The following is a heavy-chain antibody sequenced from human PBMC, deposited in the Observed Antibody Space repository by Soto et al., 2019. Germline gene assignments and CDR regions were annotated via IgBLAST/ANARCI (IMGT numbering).Heavy chain of an antibody. Sequence: EVQLLESGGGLVQPGGSLRRSCAASGFTFSNYAMSWVRQAPGKGLEAVSGIRGNGDRTLNADSVRGRFTISRDNSKNTHDLEMNSLRVDDTAVYYCAREGDHSSSWWDFDHWGQGTLVTVSS. CDR3: AREGDHSSSWWDFDH. CDR2: IRGNGDRT. CDR1: GFTFSNYA. V-gene: IGHV3-23*01. J-gene: IGHJ4*02. D-gene: IGHD6-13*01.